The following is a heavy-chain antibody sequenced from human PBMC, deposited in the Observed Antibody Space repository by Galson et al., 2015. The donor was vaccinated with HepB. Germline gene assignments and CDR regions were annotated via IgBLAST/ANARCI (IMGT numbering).Heavy chain of an antibody. CDR1: GFTFSDYA. CDR2: VSGIGFAT. J-gene: IGHJ5*02. V-gene: IGHV3-23*01. CDR3: ANQYYDTLTGYYPGAGVIDP. Sequence: SLRLSCAASGFTFSDYAMSWVRQAPGKGLEWVSTVSGIGFATYYTDSVKGRFIISRDNSKKTLYLQMNSLRAEDTAVCYCANQYYDTLTGYYPGAGVIDPWGQGTLVTVSS. D-gene: IGHD3-9*01.